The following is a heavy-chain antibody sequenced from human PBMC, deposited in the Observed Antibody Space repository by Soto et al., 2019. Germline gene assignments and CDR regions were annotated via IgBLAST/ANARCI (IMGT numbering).Heavy chain of an antibody. CDR2: ISAYNGDT. CDR1: GYTFTSYG. D-gene: IGHD4-17*01. CDR3: ARDVPTVTDDLKY. J-gene: IGHJ4*02. V-gene: IGHV1-18*01. Sequence: ASVKVSCKASGYTFTSYGITWVRQAPGQGLEGMGWISAYNGDTIYAQNLQGRVTLTTDTSTTTAYMEVRSLRSDDTAVYYCARDVPTVTDDLKYWGQGTLVTVSS.